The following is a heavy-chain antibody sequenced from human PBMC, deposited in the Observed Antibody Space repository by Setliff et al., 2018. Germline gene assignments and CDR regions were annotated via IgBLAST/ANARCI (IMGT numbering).Heavy chain of an antibody. V-gene: IGHV4-59*13. D-gene: IGHD6-19*01. CDR2: IHYTGNT. CDR3: ASLTIDTSGWFENWFDS. CDR1: GGSISSYH. J-gene: IGHJ5*01. Sequence: PSETLSLTCSFSGGSISSYHWSWIRQSPQKGLEWIGYIHYTGNTKYNPSLKSRVSISLDTSKNQFSLRLTSVTAADTAYYYCASLTIDTSGWFENWFDSWGQGAQVTVSS.